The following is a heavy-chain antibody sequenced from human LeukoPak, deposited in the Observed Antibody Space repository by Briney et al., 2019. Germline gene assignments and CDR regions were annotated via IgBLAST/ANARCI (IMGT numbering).Heavy chain of an antibody. CDR1: GFTFSRYA. Sequence: GGSLRLSCAASGFTFSRYAMHWVRQAPGKGLDWVADISSDGNSKYYPDSVKGRFTISRDNSRNTLYLQMNSLRLDDTAVYYCAKDRGVIPAAITNWFDPWGQGTLVTVSS. V-gene: IGHV3-30-3*01. D-gene: IGHD2-2*02. J-gene: IGHJ5*02. CDR2: ISSDGNSK. CDR3: AKDRGVIPAAITNWFDP.